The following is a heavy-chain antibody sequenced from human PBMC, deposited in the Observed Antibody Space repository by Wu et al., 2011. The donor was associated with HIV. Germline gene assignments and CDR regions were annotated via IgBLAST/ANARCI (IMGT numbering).Heavy chain of an antibody. CDR1: GGTFSYYA. V-gene: IGHV1-2*02. D-gene: IGHD2-15*01. J-gene: IGHJ5*02. Sequence: QVQLVQSGAEVKRPGSSVKVSCQASGGTFSYYAVSWVRQAPGQGLEWMGWINTNSGGTKFAQTFQGRVSMTRDTSITTAYMELSSLRSDDTAVYYCTRPLYCSGGSCLNWFDRWGQGTLVTVSS. CDR2: INTNSGGT. CDR3: TRPLYCSGGSCLNWFDR.